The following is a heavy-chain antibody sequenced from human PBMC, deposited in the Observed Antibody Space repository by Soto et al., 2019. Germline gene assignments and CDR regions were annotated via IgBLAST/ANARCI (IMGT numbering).Heavy chain of an antibody. Sequence: GASVKVSCKASGYTFTSYDINWVRQATGQGLEWMGWMNPNSGNTGYAQKFQGRVTMTRNTSISTAYMELSSLRSEDTAVYHCARGRHSSGWYLGLFDYWGQGTLVTVSS. D-gene: IGHD6-19*01. CDR1: GYTFTSYD. V-gene: IGHV1-8*01. CDR2: MNPNSGNT. J-gene: IGHJ4*02. CDR3: ARGRHSSGWYLGLFDY.